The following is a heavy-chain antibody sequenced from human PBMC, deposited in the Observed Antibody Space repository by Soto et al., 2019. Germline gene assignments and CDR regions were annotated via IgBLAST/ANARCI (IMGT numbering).Heavy chain of an antibody. Sequence: QVQLVESGGGVVQPGRSLRLSCAASGFTFSSYGMHWVRQAPDKGLEWVAVIWYDGSNKYYADSVKGRFTISRDNSKNTLYLQMISLRAEDTAVYYCARGSQWLVNYYYYGMDVWGQGTTVTVSS. CDR3: ARGSQWLVNYYYYGMDV. CDR1: GFTFSSYG. J-gene: IGHJ6*02. D-gene: IGHD6-19*01. V-gene: IGHV3-33*01. CDR2: IWYDGSNK.